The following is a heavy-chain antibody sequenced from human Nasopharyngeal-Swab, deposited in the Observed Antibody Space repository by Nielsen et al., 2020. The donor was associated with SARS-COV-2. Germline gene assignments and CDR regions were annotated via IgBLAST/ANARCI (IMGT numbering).Heavy chain of an antibody. CDR3: AKSGYSYGYSGMPALDY. V-gene: IGHV3-23*01. CDR1: GFTFSSYA. J-gene: IGHJ4*02. D-gene: IGHD5-18*01. Sequence: GESLKISCAASGFTFSSYAMSWVRQAPGKGLEWVSAISGSGGSTYYADSVKGRFTISRDNSKNTLYLQMNSLRAEDTAVYYCAKSGYSYGYSGMPALDYWGQGTLVTVSP. CDR2: ISGSGGST.